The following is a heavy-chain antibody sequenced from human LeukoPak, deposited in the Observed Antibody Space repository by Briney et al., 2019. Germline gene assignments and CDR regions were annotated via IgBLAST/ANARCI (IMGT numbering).Heavy chain of an antibody. V-gene: IGHV3-21*01. CDR1: GFTFNSYS. CDR3: ARDQYYDSSGYSNYYYGMDV. CDR2: ISSSSTYI. J-gene: IGHJ6*02. D-gene: IGHD3-22*01. Sequence: GGSLRLSCAASGFTFNSYSMNWDRQAPGKGLEWVSSISSSSTYIYYADSMKGRFTISRDNAKNSLYLQMNSLRVEDTAVYYCARDQYYDSSGYSNYYYGMDVWGQGTTVTVSS.